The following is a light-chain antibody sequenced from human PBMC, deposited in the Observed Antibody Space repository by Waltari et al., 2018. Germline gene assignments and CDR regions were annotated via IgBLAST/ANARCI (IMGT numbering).Light chain of an antibody. CDR1: QSVSRT. Sequence: EIVLTQSPGTLSLSPGERATLPCRACQSVSRTLAWYQQKPGQAPKFFIYDASSRATGIPDRFSGSGSGTDFSLTISRLEPEDFAVYYCQKYGSLPATFGQGTKVEIK. J-gene: IGKJ1*01. CDR2: DAS. CDR3: QKYGSLPAT. V-gene: IGKV3-20*01.